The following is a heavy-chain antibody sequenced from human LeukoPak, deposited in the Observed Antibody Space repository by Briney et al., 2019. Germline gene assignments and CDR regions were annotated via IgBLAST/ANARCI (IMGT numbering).Heavy chain of an antibody. CDR1: GFTFSSYG. CDR3: AKEGGSSWYYYYYGMDV. CDR2: ISYDGSNK. V-gene: IGHV3-30*18. Sequence: GGSLRLSCAASGFTFSSYGMHWVRQAPGKGLEWVAVISYDGSNKYYADSVKGRFTISRDNSKNTLYLQMNSLRAEDTVVYYCAKEGGSSWYYYYYGMDVWGQGTTVTVSS. D-gene: IGHD6-13*01. J-gene: IGHJ6*02.